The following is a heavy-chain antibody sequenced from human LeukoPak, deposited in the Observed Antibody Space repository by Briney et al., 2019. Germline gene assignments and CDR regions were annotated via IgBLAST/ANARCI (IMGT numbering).Heavy chain of an antibody. CDR1: GFTFSSYA. CDR3: ARADDSSGNPFDY. J-gene: IGHJ4*02. CDR2: ISYDGSNK. D-gene: IGHD3-22*01. Sequence: QPGRSLRLSCAASGFTFSSYAMHWVRQAPSKGLEWVAVISYDGSNKYYADSVKGRFTISRDNSKNTLYLQMNSLRAEDTAVYYCARADDSSGNPFDYWGQGTLVTVSS. V-gene: IGHV3-30*01.